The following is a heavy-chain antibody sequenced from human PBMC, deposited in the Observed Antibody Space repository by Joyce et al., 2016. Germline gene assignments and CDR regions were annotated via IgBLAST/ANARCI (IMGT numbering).Heavy chain of an antibody. V-gene: IGHV3-48*03. CDR1: GFIFSSKD. CDR2: SSRSSDLI. J-gene: IGHJ6*01. CDR3: ASPSCAV. Sequence: EVQLVESGGGLVQPGGSLILSCAASGFIFSSKDMNWVRQAPGKGLEGMASSSRSSDLIHYADFGRDRFTVARDNAGSSLYLQMGSLRAEDTAMYYCASPSCAVW.